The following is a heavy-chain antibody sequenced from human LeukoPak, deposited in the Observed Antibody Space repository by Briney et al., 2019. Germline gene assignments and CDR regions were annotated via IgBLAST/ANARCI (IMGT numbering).Heavy chain of an antibody. J-gene: IGHJ2*01. D-gene: IGHD6-25*01. V-gene: IGHV4-4*09. CDR2: IYTSGST. CDR1: GGSISSYY. CDR3: ARQFRAASGRWYFDF. Sequence: PSETLSLTCTVSGGSISSYYWSWIRQPPGKGLEWIGYIYTSGSTNYNPSLKSRVTISVDTSKNQCSLKLSSVTAADTAVYYCARQFRAASGRWYFDFWGRGTLVTVSS.